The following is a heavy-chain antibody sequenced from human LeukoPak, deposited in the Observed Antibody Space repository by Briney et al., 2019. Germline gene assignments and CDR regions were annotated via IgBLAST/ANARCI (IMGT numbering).Heavy chain of an antibody. CDR2: VHSGDNS. CDR3: ARRWLHRPADY. Sequence: PSETLSLTCTVSGGSTSGYYWSWIRQPAGKGLEWIGRVHSGDNSDSVPSLKSRLAMSLDTSTNQFSLKLTSVTAADTAVYYCARRWLHRPADYWGQGTLVTVSS. D-gene: IGHD5-24*01. V-gene: IGHV4-4*07. CDR1: GGSTSGYY. J-gene: IGHJ4*02.